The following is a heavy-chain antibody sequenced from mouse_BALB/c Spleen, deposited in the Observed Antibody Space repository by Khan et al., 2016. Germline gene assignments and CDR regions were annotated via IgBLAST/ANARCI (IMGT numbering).Heavy chain of an antibody. J-gene: IGHJ1*01. CDR1: GFTFSSFG. CDR2: ISSGSSTI. D-gene: IGHD1-1*01. V-gene: IGHV5-17*02. Sequence: EVELVESGGGLVQPGGSRKLSCAASGFTFSSFGMHWVRQAPEKGLEWVAYISSGSSTIYYADTVKGRFTISRDNPKNTLFLQRTSLRSEDTAMDYCARYGSSHWYFDVWGAGTTVTVSS. CDR3: ARYGSSHWYFDV.